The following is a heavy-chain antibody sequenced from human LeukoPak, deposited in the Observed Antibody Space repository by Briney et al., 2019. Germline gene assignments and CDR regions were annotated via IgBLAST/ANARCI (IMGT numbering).Heavy chain of an antibody. CDR1: GFTFSSYW. Sequence: GSLRLSCAASGFTFSSYWMHWVRQAPGKGLVWVSRINSDRSSTSYADSVKGRFTISRDNAKNTLYLQMNSLRAEDTAVYYCARDRDSSGSWEVNFDHWGQGTLVTVSS. J-gene: IGHJ4*02. CDR2: INSDRSST. D-gene: IGHD6-13*01. CDR3: ARDRDSSGSWEVNFDH. V-gene: IGHV3-74*01.